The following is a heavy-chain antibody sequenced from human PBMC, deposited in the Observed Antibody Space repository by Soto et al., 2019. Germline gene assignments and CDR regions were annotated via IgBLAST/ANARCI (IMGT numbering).Heavy chain of an antibody. D-gene: IGHD3-22*01. CDR3: AREGYYYDTSGYYLQYYFDY. CDR1: GFTFSTYW. J-gene: IGHJ4*02. CDR2: IKQDGSEK. Sequence: PGGSLRLSCAASGFTFSTYWMSWVRQAPGKGLEWVANIKQDGSEKYYVDSVKGRFTISRDNAKNSLYLQMNNLRAEDTAVYYCAREGYYYDTSGYYLQYYFDYWGQGTLVTVSS. V-gene: IGHV3-7*03.